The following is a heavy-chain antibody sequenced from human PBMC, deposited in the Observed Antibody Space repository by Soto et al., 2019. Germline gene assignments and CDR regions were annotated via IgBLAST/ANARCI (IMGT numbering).Heavy chain of an antibody. V-gene: IGHV5-10-1*01. CDR1: GYSFTSYW. CDR2: IDPSDSYT. J-gene: IGHJ6*02. CDR3: ARLKLIDSSSYYYYYGMDV. D-gene: IGHD3-16*01. Sequence: PGESLKISCKGSGYSFTSYWISWVRQMPGKGLEWMGRIDPSDSYTNYSPSFQGHVTISADKSISTAYLQWSSLKASDTAMYYCARLKLIDSSSYYYYYGMDVWGQGTTVTVSS.